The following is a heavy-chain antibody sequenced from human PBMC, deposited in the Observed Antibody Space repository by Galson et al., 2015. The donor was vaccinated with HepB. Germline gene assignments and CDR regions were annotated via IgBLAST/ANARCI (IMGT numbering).Heavy chain of an antibody. Sequence: SLRLSCAASGFTFSSYTMSWVRQAPGKGLEWVSSISGGGGSTFYADSVKGRFTISRDNSKTTLYLQLSSLRAEDAAVYYCAKPLVGRGTYFGYNGMDVWGQGTTVTVSS. CDR3: AKPLVGRGTYFGYNGMDV. CDR1: GFTFSSYT. J-gene: IGHJ6*02. V-gene: IGHV3-23*01. CDR2: ISGGGGST. D-gene: IGHD1-26*01.